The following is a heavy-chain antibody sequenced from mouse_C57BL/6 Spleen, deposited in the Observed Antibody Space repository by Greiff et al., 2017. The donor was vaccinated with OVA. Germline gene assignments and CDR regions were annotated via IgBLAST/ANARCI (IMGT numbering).Heavy chain of an antibody. CDR1: GYTFTSYW. CDR2: IYPSDSET. V-gene: IGHV1-61*01. CDR3: ARSRGNDYFDY. D-gene: IGHD2-1*01. J-gene: IGHJ2*01. Sequence: QVQLQQPGAELVRPGSSVKLSCKASGYTFTSYWMDWVKQRPGQGLEWIGNIYPSDSETHYNQKFKDKATLTVDKSSSTAYMQLSSLTSEDSAVYYCARSRGNDYFDYWGQGTTLTVSS.